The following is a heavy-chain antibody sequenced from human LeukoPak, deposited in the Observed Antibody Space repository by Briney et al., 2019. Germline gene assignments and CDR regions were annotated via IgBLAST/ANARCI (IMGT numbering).Heavy chain of an antibody. Sequence: ASVKVSCKASGYTFTGYYMHWVRQAPGQGLEWMGWINPNSGGTNYAQKFQGRVTMIRDTSISTAYMELSRLRSDDTAVYYCARGGDSSSWFASPDFWGQGTLVTVSS. D-gene: IGHD6-13*01. V-gene: IGHV1-2*02. CDR2: INPNSGGT. CDR1: GYTFTGYY. J-gene: IGHJ4*02. CDR3: ARGGDSSSWFASPDF.